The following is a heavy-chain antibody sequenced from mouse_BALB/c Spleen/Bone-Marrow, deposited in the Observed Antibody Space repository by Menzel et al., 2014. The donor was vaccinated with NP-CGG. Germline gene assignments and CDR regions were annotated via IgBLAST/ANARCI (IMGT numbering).Heavy chain of an antibody. CDR1: GFNTKDTY. J-gene: IGHJ1*01. CDR2: IDPENGDT. V-gene: IGHV14-4*02. CDR3: NRYDWYFDV. D-gene: IGHD2-14*01. Sequence: VQLQQSGAELVKPGASVKLPCTASGFNTKDTYMHWVKQRPEQGLEWIGWIDPENGDTEYAPKFQGKATMTADTSSNTAYLQLSSLTSEDTAVYYCNRYDWYFDVWGAGTTVTVSS.